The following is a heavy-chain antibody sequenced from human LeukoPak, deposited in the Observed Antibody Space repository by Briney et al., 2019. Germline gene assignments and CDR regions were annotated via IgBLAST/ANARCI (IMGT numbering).Heavy chain of an antibody. D-gene: IGHD3-22*01. J-gene: IGHJ4*02. Sequence: ASVKVSCKASGYSFTSYGISWVRQAPGQGREWMGWISAYNGNTNYAQKLQGRVTMSTDTSTSTAYMELRSLRSDDTAVYYCARDGAYYYDSSGYWPFDYWGQGALVTMSS. CDR1: GYSFTSYG. V-gene: IGHV1-18*01. CDR2: ISAYNGNT. CDR3: ARDGAYYYDSSGYWPFDY.